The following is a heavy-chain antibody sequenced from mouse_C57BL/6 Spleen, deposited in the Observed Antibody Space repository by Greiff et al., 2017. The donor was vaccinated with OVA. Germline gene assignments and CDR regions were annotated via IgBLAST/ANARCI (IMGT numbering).Heavy chain of an antibody. J-gene: IGHJ4*01. Sequence: QVQLQQPGAELVKPGASVKLSCKASGYTFTSYWMHWVKQRPGQGLEWIGMIHPNSGSTNSNEKFKSKATLTVDKASSTAYMQRSSLTSEDSAVYYCARSRYYYAMDYWGQGTSVTVSS. CDR1: GYTFTSYW. CDR2: IHPNSGST. V-gene: IGHV1-64*01. CDR3: ARSRYYYAMDY.